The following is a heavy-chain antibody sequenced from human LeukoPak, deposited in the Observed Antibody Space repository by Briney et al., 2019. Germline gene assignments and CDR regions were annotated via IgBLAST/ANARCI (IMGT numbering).Heavy chain of an antibody. Sequence: PGGSLRFPCAASGFTFSSYAMHWVRQAPGKGLEWVAVISYDGSNKYYADSVKGRFTISRDNSKNTLYLQMNSLRAEDTAVYYCARDHLAVAGTYYFDYWGQGTLVTVSS. D-gene: IGHD6-19*01. CDR2: ISYDGSNK. J-gene: IGHJ4*02. CDR1: GFTFSSYA. V-gene: IGHV3-30*04. CDR3: ARDHLAVAGTYYFDY.